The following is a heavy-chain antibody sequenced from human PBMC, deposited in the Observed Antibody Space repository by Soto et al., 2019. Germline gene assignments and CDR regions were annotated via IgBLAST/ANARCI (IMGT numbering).Heavy chain of an antibody. J-gene: IGHJ6*02. CDR3: ARDQTRGDCSGGSCYPLDV. CDR1: GFTFSSYG. Sequence: QVQLVESGGGVVQPGRSLRLSCAASGFTFSSYGMHWVRQAPGKGLEWVAVIWYDGSNKYYADSVKGRFTISRDNSKNTLYLQMTSLRAEDTAVYYSARDQTRGDCSGGSCYPLDVWGQGTTVTVSS. CDR2: IWYDGSNK. D-gene: IGHD2-15*01. V-gene: IGHV3-33*01.